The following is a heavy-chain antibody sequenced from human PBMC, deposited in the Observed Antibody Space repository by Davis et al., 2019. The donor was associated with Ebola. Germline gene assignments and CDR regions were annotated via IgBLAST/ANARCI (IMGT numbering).Heavy chain of an antibody. J-gene: IGHJ4*02. D-gene: IGHD2-8*02. Sequence: GGSLGLSCAASGFTFSSYAMSWVRQAPGKGLEWVSAISGSGGSTYYADSVKGRFTISRDNSKNTLYLQMNSLRAEDTAVYYCAKTRRIYCTGGVCYQYYFDYWGQGTLVTVSS. CDR2: ISGSGGST. CDR1: GFTFSSYA. CDR3: AKTRRIYCTGGVCYQYYFDY. V-gene: IGHV3-23*01.